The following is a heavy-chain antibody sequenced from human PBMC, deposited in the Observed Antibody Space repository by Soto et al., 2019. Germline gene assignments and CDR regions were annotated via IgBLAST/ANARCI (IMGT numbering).Heavy chain of an antibody. Sequence: GASVKASSKASGVAISSNAISWVRQAPGQGLEWMGGIIPIFGTANYAQKFQGRVTITADESTSTAYMELSSLRSEDTAVYYCARSPPQWFGELGPFDYWGQGTLVTVSS. CDR1: GVAISSNA. CDR3: ARSPPQWFGELGPFDY. V-gene: IGHV1-69*13. J-gene: IGHJ4*02. D-gene: IGHD3-10*01. CDR2: IIPIFGTA.